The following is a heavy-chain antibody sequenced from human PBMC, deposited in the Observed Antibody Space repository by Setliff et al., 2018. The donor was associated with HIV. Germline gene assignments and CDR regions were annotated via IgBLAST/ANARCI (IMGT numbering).Heavy chain of an antibody. V-gene: IGHV3-21*04. D-gene: IGHD4-4*01. J-gene: IGHJ4*02. Sequence: GSLRLSCAASGFTFSSYSMNWVRQAPGKGLEWVSSISTSRSYIYYADSVKGRFTISRDNAKNSLYLQMNSLRAEDTAMYYCAKTQTVITVYGPFDSWGQGTPVTVSS. CDR3: AKTQTVITVYGPFDS. CDR2: ISTSRSYI. CDR1: GFTFSSYS.